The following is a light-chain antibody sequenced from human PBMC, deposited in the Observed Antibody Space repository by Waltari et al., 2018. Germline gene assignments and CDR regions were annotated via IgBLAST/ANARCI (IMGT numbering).Light chain of an antibody. V-gene: IGLV4-69*01. CDR3: QTGGHGTWV. CDR2: VNSDGSH. Sequence: QLVVTQSPSASAPLGASVKLTCTLSSGHSSNIVAWLQQRPDKGRRYLMKVNSDGSHIKGEDIPDRFSGSSSGAGRYLPIASLQPDDEADYYCQTGGHGTWVFGGGTTLTVL. CDR1: SGHSSNI. J-gene: IGLJ3*02.